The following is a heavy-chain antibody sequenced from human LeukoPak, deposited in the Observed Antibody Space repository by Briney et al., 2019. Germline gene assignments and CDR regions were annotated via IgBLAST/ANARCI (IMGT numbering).Heavy chain of an antibody. D-gene: IGHD6-13*01. V-gene: IGHV4-59*01. CDR3: ARGQLGYWFDP. CDR2: IYYSGST. J-gene: IGHJ5*02. CDR1: GGSISSYY. Sequence: SETLSLTCSVSGGSISSYYWSWIRQPPGKGLEWIGYIYYSGSTNYDPSLKSRVTISVDTSKNQFSLKLTSVTAADTAVYYCARGQLGYWFDPWGRGTLVTVSS.